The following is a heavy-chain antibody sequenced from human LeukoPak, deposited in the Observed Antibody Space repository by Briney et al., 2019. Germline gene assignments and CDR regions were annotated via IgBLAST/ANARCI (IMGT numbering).Heavy chain of an antibody. CDR1: GGSMTNYY. CDR3: ARVGHYDILTGYLYYFDY. Sequence: SETLSLTCTVSGGSMTNYYWSWIRQPAGKGLEWIGRIYTSGSTNYNPSLKSRVTMSVDTSKNQFSLKLSSVTAADTAVYYCARVGHYDILTGYLYYFDYWGQGTLVTVSS. CDR2: IYTSGST. D-gene: IGHD3-9*01. V-gene: IGHV4-4*07. J-gene: IGHJ4*02.